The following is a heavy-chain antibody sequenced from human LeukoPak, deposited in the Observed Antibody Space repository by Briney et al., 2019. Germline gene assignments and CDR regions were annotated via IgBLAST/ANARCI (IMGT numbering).Heavy chain of an antibody. CDR2: IRYEGSYK. D-gene: IGHD3-22*01. J-gene: IGHJ4*02. CDR3: AKNYGKYYYDCSGLGDY. CDR1: GFTFSSYG. Sequence: WGSLRLFCAASGFTFSSYGMHWVRQAPGEGLEWVAFIRYEGSYKFYADCVEGRFTISRDHSKHTLYLQMNSQRAEDTAVYYRAKNYGKYYYDCSGLGDYWGQGTLDTVSS. V-gene: IGHV3-30*02.